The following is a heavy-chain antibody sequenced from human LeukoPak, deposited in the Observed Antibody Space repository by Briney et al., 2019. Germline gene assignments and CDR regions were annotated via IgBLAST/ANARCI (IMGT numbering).Heavy chain of an antibody. D-gene: IGHD3-10*01. CDR2: ISWDGGST. CDR3: SKDMAAYYYASGNIDY. V-gene: IGHV3-43D*03. CDR1: VFTFDDYA. Sequence: PGRTLRLSCAASVFTFDDYAMHCVREAPGKGLECVSLISWDGGSTYYADSVKGRFTISRDNSKNSLYLQMNSLRAEDTALYYCSKDMAAYYYASGNIDYWGQGTLVTVSS. J-gene: IGHJ4*02.